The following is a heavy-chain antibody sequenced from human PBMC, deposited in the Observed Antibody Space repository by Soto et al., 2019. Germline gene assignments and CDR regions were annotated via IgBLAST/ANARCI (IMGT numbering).Heavy chain of an antibody. V-gene: IGHV4-34*01. J-gene: IGHJ2*01. CDR2: INYSGST. CDR3: ASTWRPHWYFDL. Sequence: PSETLSLTCAVYGGSFSGYYWSWIRQPPGKGLEWIGEINYSGSTNYNPSLKSRVTISVDTSKNQFSLKLSSVTAADTAVYYCASTWRPHWYFDLWGRGTLVTVSS. D-gene: IGHD3-16*01. CDR1: GGSFSGYY.